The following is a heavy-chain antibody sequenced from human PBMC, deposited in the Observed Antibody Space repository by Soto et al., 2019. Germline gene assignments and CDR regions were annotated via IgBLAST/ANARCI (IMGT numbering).Heavy chain of an antibody. D-gene: IGHD2-21*02. CDR2: IYYSGST. J-gene: IGHJ2*01. CDR3: ARTLAYCGGVCYWYFDL. Sequence: SETLSLTCTVSGGSISSYYWSWIRPPPGKGLEWIGYIYYSGSTNYNPSLKSRVNIAVDTSKNQFSLKLSSVTAADTAVYYCARTLAYCGGVCYWYFDLFGRGTLVTVSS. V-gene: IGHV4-59*01. CDR1: GGSISSYY.